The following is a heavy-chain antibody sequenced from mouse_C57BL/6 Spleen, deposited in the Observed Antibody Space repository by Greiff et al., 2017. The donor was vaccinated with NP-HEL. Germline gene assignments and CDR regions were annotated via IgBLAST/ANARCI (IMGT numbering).Heavy chain of an antibody. V-gene: IGHV1-81*01. CDR2: IYPRSGNT. CDR1: GYTFTSYG. CDR3: ARNGYDWYFDV. D-gene: IGHD2-2*01. Sequence: VQLQQSGAELARPGASVKLSCKASGYTFTSYGISWVKQRTGQGLEWIGEIYPRSGNTYYNEKFKGQATLTADKSSSTAYMELRSLTSEDSAVYFCARNGYDWYFDVWGTGTTVTVSS. J-gene: IGHJ1*03.